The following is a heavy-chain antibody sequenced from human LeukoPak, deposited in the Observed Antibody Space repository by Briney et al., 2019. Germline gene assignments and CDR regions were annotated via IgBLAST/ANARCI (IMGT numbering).Heavy chain of an antibody. CDR1: GYTFTSYG. V-gene: IGHV1-18*01. Sequence: ASVKVSCKASGYTFTSYGISWVRQAPGQGVEWMGWISAYNGNTNYAQKLQGRVTMTTDTSTSTAYMEQRSLRSDDTAMYYCARDPLYYDYVWGSYLELSVLDYWGQGTLVTVSS. CDR3: ARDPLYYDYVWGSYLELSVLDY. J-gene: IGHJ4*02. D-gene: IGHD3-16*02. CDR2: ISAYNGNT.